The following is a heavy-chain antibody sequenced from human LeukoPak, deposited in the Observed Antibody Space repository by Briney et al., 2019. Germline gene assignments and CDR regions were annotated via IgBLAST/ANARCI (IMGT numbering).Heavy chain of an antibody. V-gene: IGHV4-30-2*01. J-gene: IGHJ4*02. CDR2: IYHSGST. CDR1: GGSISSGGYY. CDR3: ARAPVLRFLEWLNYFDY. Sequence: SATLSLTCTVSGGSISSGGYYWSWIRQPPGKGLEWIGYIYHSGSTYYNPSLKSRVTISVDRSKNQFSLKLSSVTAADTAVYYCARAPVLRFLEWLNYFDYWGRGTLVTVSS. D-gene: IGHD3-3*01.